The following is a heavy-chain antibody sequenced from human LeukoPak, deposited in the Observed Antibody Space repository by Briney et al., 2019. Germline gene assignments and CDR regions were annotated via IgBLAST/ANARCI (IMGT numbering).Heavy chain of an antibody. Sequence: GGSLRLSCVVSGFTFSTYAMTWVRQAPGKGLEWVAGISGSGDNGYYPDFVKGRFTISRDNSKSTLDLQMNSLRAEDTAVYYCAKDPFSSSWYWFDNWGQGTQVTVSS. D-gene: IGHD6-13*01. CDR2: ISGSGDNG. J-gene: IGHJ4*02. V-gene: IGHV3-23*01. CDR1: GFTFSTYA. CDR3: AKDPFSSSWYWFDN.